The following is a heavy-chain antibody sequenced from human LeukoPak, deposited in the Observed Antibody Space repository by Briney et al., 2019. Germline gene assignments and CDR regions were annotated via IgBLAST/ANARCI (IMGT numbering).Heavy chain of an antibody. D-gene: IGHD3-3*01. CDR2: IKQDGSEK. J-gene: IGHJ5*02. Sequence: GGSLRLSCAASGFTFSSYWMSWVRQAPGKGPEWVANIKQDGSEKYYVDSVKGRFTISRDNAKNSLYLQMNSLRAEDTAVYYCATTDTIFGVVTENWFDPWGQGTLVTVSS. CDR3: ATTDTIFGVVTENWFDP. CDR1: GFTFSSYW. V-gene: IGHV3-7*01.